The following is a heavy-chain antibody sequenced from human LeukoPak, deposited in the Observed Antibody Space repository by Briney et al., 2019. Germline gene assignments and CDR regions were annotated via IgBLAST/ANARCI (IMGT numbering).Heavy chain of an antibody. D-gene: IGHD3-10*01. V-gene: IGHV4-4*07. J-gene: IGHJ3*02. CDR1: GGSISSYY. CDR2: MYSSGS. Sequence: PSETLSLTCTVSGGSISSYYLSWIRQTAGKGLEWIGRMYSSGSNYNPSLKSRVTISVDTSKNHFSLKLSSVTAADTAVYYCARRVRGVNDAFDIWGQGTMVTVSS. CDR3: ARRVRGVNDAFDI.